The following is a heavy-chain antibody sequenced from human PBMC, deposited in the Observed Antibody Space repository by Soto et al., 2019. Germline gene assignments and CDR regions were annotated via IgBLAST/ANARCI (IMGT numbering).Heavy chain of an antibody. Sequence: QVQLQESGPGLVKPSETLSLTCTVSGGYISSYCWSWIRQPTGKGLEWIGYLYFSGSTSYNTSLRIRVIISVYTAKNQFSLKLSSVTAADTVVYFYARDRTSYGDYDYWGQGTLVTVSS. D-gene: IGHD4-17*01. CDR3: ARDRTSYGDYDY. V-gene: IGHV4-59*01. J-gene: IGHJ4*02. CDR2: LYFSGST. CDR1: GGYISSYC.